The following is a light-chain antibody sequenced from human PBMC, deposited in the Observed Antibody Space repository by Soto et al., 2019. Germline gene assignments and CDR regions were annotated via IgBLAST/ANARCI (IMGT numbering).Light chain of an antibody. J-gene: IGKJ3*01. CDR1: QSLSGSN. CDR3: QQYGSSPVT. V-gene: IGKV3-20*01. CDR2: GAS. Sequence: ENVVTQSPGTLSLSPGERATLACRASQSLSGSNLPCYQQKPGQAHGLLIYGASSRAARIPDRFSGSGSGTDFTLTISRLEPEDFAVYFCQQYGSSPVTFGPGTNVDI.